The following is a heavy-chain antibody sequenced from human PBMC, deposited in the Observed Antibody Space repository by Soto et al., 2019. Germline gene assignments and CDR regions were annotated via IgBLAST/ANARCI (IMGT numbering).Heavy chain of an antibody. Sequence: SETLSLTCTVSRGSISSSNYYWGWVRQPPGRGLQWIGSIYYRGSTYYNPSLKSRVTISVDTFMNQFSLKLSSVTAADTAVYYCARQFSGYDLLYYFDYWGQGTLVTVSS. J-gene: IGHJ4*02. D-gene: IGHD5-12*01. CDR1: RGSISSSNYY. V-gene: IGHV4-39*01. CDR3: ARQFSGYDLLYYFDY. CDR2: IYYRGST.